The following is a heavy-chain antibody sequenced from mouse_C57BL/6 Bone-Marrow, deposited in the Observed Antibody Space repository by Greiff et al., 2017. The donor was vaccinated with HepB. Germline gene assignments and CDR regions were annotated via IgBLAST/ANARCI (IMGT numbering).Heavy chain of an antibody. V-gene: IGHV5-4*01. J-gene: IGHJ3*01. Sequence: EVQLVESGGGLVKPGGSLKLSCAASGFTFSSYAMSWVRQTPEKRLEWVATISDGGSYTYYPDNVKGRFTISRDNAKNNLYLQISHLKSEDTAMYYCARDYYGSSYRFAYWGQGTLVTVSA. D-gene: IGHD1-1*01. CDR2: ISDGGSYT. CDR3: ARDYYGSSYRFAY. CDR1: GFTFSSYA.